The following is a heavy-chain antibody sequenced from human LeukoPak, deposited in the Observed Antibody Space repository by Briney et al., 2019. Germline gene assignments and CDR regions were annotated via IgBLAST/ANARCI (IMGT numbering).Heavy chain of an antibody. CDR1: GFTFSSYG. CDR3: AKGGCSSTSCYGDYFDY. V-gene: IGHV3-30*18. CDR2: ISYDGSNK. D-gene: IGHD2-2*01. J-gene: IGHJ4*02. Sequence: PGGSLRLSCAASGFTFSSYGMHWVRQAPGKGLEWVAVISYDGSNKYYADSVKGRFTISRDNSKNTLYLQMNSLRAEDTAVYYCAKGGCSSTSCYGDYFDYWGQGTLVTVSS.